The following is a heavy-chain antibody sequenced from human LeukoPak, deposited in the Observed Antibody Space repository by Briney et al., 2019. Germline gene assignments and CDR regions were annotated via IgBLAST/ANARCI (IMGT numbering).Heavy chain of an antibody. CDR2: INHSGST. J-gene: IGHJ6*03. D-gene: IGHD6-13*01. CDR3: ARQPTYSSSWYSLYYYYMDV. CDR1: GGSFSGYY. V-gene: IGHV4-34*01. Sequence: SETLSLTCAVYGGSFSGYYWSWIRQPPGKGLEWIGEINHSGSTNYNPSLKSRVTISVDTSKNQFSLKLSSVTAADTAVYYCARQPTYSSSWYSLYYYYMDVWGKGTTVTISS.